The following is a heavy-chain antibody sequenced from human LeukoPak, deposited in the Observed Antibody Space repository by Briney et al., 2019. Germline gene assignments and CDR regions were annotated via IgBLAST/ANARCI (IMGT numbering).Heavy chain of an antibody. CDR1: GYTFTSYY. V-gene: IGHV1-69*13. CDR3: ARDTYYYDSSGYSYYYGMDV. Sequence: SVKVSCKASGYTFTSYYMHWVRQAPGQGLEWMGGIIPIFGTANYAQKFQGRVTITADESTSTAYMELSSLRSEDTAVYYCARDTYYYDSSGYSYYYGMDVWGQGTTVTVSS. CDR2: IIPIFGTA. J-gene: IGHJ6*02. D-gene: IGHD3-22*01.